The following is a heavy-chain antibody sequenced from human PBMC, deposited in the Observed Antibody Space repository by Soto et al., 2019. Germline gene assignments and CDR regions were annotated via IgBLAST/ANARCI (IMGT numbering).Heavy chain of an antibody. D-gene: IGHD2-15*01. CDR1: GFSFSNYG. V-gene: IGHV3-21*02. CDR3: ATLRQDCRGGTCFSLMVGTFDL. CDR2: TSSTRSFI. J-gene: IGHJ3*01. Sequence: EVQLVESGGGPVKSGGSLRLSCAASGFSFSNYGMNWVRQAPGKGLEWVSSTSSTRSFIYYADSVKGRFIMSRDNAKNSRNLQRNSRRAEDTALYYCATLRQDCRGGTCFSLMVGTFDLWGQGRMVTVS.